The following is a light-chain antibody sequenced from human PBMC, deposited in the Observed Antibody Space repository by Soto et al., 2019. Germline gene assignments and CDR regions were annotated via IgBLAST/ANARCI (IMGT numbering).Light chain of an antibody. Sequence: EAVLTQSPATLSVSPGERATLSCRASQSVATNLAWYQQRPGQAPRLLIYGASKRAIGLPARFSGSGSGTESTLTITSLQSEDFAVYYCQQYNNWPTSGQGTRLEIK. J-gene: IGKJ5*01. CDR2: GAS. CDR1: QSVATN. V-gene: IGKV3-15*01. CDR3: QQYNNWPT.